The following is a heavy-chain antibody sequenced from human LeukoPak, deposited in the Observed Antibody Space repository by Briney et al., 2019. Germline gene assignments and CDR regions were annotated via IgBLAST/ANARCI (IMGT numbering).Heavy chain of an antibody. J-gene: IGHJ4*02. CDR2: ISGSGDNT. V-gene: IGHV3-23*01. D-gene: IGHD2-8*02. Sequence: QPGGSLKLSCAASGFTFTSYVMTWVRQAPGKGLEWVSGISGSGDNTYYADSVKGRFTISRDNSKNTLYLQMNSLRVEDTAVYYCAKWQRDPRRVVGYCPGATCYPGEYWGQGTLVTVSS. CDR3: AKWQRDPRRVVGYCPGATCYPGEY. CDR1: GFTFTSYV.